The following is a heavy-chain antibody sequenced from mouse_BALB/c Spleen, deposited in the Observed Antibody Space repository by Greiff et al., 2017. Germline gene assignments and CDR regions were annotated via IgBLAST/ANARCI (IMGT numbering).Heavy chain of an antibody. Sequence: EVKLVESGGGLVQPKGSLKLSCAASGFTFNTYAMNWVRQAPGKGLEWVARIRSKSNNYATYYADSVKDRFTISRDDSQSMLYLQMNNLKTEDTAMYYCVRDTSYYAMDYWGQGTSVTVSS. V-gene: IGHV10-1*02. D-gene: IGHD5-1*01. J-gene: IGHJ4*01. CDR2: IRSKSNNYAT. CDR1: GFTFNTYA. CDR3: VRDTSYYAMDY.